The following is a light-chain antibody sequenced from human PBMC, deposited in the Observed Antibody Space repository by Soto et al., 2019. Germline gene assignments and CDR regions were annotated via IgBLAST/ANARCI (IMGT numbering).Light chain of an antibody. J-gene: IGLJ2*01. CDR2: DVN. CDR1: TSDVGGSDY. CDR3: CSYAGSSTLI. Sequence: QSALTQPRSVSGSPGQSVTISCTGATSDVGGSDYVSWYQHHPGKAPEIMLYDVNKRPSGVPDRFSGSKSGTTASLTNSGLQTEDQAHYYCCSYAGSSTLIFGGGTKLTVL. V-gene: IGLV2-11*01.